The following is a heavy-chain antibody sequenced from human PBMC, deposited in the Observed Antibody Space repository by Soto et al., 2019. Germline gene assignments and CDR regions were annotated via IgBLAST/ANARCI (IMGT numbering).Heavy chain of an antibody. D-gene: IGHD3-3*01. CDR2: IYYSGST. Sequence: SETLSLTCTVSGGSISSYYWSWIRQPPGKGLEWIGHIYYSGSTNYNPSLKSRVTISVDTSKNRFSLKLSSVTAADTAVYYCARYDFWSGYYEGWFDPWGQGTLVTVSS. CDR1: GGSISSYY. V-gene: IGHV4-59*01. CDR3: ARYDFWSGYYEGWFDP. J-gene: IGHJ5*02.